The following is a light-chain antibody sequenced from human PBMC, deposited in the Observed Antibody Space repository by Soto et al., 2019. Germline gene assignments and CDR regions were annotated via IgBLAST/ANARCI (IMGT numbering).Light chain of an antibody. CDR3: QQYGSSPTT. CDR2: GAS. CDR1: QSVTSNY. V-gene: IGKV3-20*01. Sequence: EIVLTQSPGTLSLSPGERATLSCRASQSVTSNYLAWYQQKPGQAPSLLIYGASNRATGIPDRFSGSGSGTDFTLTISRLEPEDFAVYYCQQYGSSPTTFGQGTKVEI. J-gene: IGKJ1*01.